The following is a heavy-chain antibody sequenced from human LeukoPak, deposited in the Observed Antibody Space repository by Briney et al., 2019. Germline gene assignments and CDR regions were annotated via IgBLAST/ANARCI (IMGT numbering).Heavy chain of an antibody. J-gene: IGHJ4*02. CDR1: GGSISGSY. CDR3: ARGIESYGDYGY. Sequence: SSETLSLTCTVSGGSISGSYWSWMRQPPGKGLEWIAYMYNSGSTNYNPSLKSRVTISIDTSKNQFSLKLSSLTAADTAIYYCARGIESYGDYGYWGQGILVTASS. D-gene: IGHD4-17*01. V-gene: IGHV4-59*01. CDR2: MYNSGST.